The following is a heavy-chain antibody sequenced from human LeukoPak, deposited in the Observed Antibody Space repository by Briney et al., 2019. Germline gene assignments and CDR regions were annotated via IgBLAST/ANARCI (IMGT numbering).Heavy chain of an antibody. J-gene: IGHJ3*02. Sequence: SETLSLTCTVSGYSISSGYYWGWIRQPPGKGLEWIGSIYHSGSTYYNPSLKSRVTISVDTSKNQFSLKLSSVTAADTAVYYCARAGYSRSRGAFDIWGQGTMVTVSS. D-gene: IGHD3-10*01. CDR3: ARAGYSRSRGAFDI. CDR1: GYSISSGYY. V-gene: IGHV4-38-2*02. CDR2: IYHSGST.